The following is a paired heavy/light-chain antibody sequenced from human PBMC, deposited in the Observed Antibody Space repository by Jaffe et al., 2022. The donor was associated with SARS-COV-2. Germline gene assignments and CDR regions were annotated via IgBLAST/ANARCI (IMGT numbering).Light chain of an antibody. J-gene: IGLJ3*02. Sequence: QSVLTQPPSASGTPGQRVTISCSGSSSNIGSNYVYWYQQLPGTAPKLLIYRNNQRPSGVPDRFSGSKSGTSASLAISGLRSEDEADYYCAAWDDSLSGDWVFGGGTKLTVL. CDR3: AAWDDSLSGDWV. CDR2: RNN. CDR1: SSNIGSNY. V-gene: IGLV1-47*01.
Heavy chain of an antibody. CDR3: TTDEDYYDSSGYSRGYFYYYGMVV. D-gene: IGHD3-22*01. CDR2: IKSKTDGGTT. Sequence: EVQLVESGGGLVKPGGSLRLSCAASGFTFSNAWMSWVRQAPGKGLEWVGRIKSKTDGGTTDYAAPVKGRFTISRDDSKNTLYLQMNSLKTEDTAVYYCTTDEDYYDSSGYSRGYFYYYGMVVWGQGTTVTVSS. V-gene: IGHV3-15*01. CDR1: GFTFSNAW. J-gene: IGHJ6*02.